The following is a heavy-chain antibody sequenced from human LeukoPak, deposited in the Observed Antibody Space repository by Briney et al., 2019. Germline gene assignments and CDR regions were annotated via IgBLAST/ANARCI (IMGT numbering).Heavy chain of an antibody. CDR3: ARGRGVVISAFDI. Sequence: GGSLRLSCEASGFSFSSHAMSWVRQAPGKGLEWVSGIGGSADSTYYADSVKGRFTNSRDNSKNTLYLQMNSLRAEDTAVYYCARGRGVVISAFDIWGQGTMVTVSS. CDR1: GFSFSSHA. D-gene: IGHD3-22*01. CDR2: IGGSADST. J-gene: IGHJ3*02. V-gene: IGHV3-23*01.